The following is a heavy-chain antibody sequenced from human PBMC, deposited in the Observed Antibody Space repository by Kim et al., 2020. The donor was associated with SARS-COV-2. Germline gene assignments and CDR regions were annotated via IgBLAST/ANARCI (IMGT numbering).Heavy chain of an antibody. Sequence: GGSLRLSCAASGFTFSSYGMHWVRQAPGKGLEWVAVISYDGSNKYYADSVKGRFTISRDNSKNTLYLQMNSLRAEDTAVYYCAKESGSGSYYGWTDYYYGMDVWGQGTTVTVSS. CDR2: ISYDGSNK. V-gene: IGHV3-30*18. J-gene: IGHJ6*02. D-gene: IGHD3-10*01. CDR3: AKESGSGSYYGWTDYYYGMDV. CDR1: GFTFSSYG.